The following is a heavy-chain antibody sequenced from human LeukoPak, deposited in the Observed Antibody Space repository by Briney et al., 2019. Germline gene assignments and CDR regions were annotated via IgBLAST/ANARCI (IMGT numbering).Heavy chain of an antibody. J-gene: IGHJ5*02. Sequence: ASVTVSCKASGYTFTGYYMHWVRQAPGQGLEWMGWINPNSGGTNYAQKFQGRVTMTRDTSISTAYMELSRLRSDDTAVYYCARSIVVSTSPAGWFDPWGQGTLVTVSS. CDR1: GYTFTGYY. CDR3: ARSIVVSTSPAGWFDP. CDR2: INPNSGGT. V-gene: IGHV1-2*02. D-gene: IGHD2-2*01.